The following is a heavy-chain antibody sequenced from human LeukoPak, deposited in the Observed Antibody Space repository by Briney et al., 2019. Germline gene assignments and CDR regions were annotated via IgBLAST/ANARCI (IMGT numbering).Heavy chain of an antibody. CDR3: GRDWYNLNYWSFVGYFDY. J-gene: IGHJ4*02. CDR2: IKQDGSEK. D-gene: IGHD1-7*01. Sequence: GGSLRLSCAASGFTFSSYWMCWVRQAPGKGLEWVGNIKQDGSEKYYVHSVRSQFTISRDNAKNSLYLQMNSLRAEDTAVYYCGRDWYNLNYWSFVGYFDYWGQGTLVTVSS. V-gene: IGHV3-7*01. CDR1: GFTFSSYW.